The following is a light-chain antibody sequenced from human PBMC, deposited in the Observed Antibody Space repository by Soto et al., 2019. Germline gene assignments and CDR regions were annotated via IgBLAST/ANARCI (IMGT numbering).Light chain of an antibody. Sequence: QSALTQPPSASGSPGHSVTISCTGTSSDVGGYNYVSWYQQYPGRAPKLMIYEVTKRPSVVPDRFSGSKSGNTASLTVSGLQAEDEADYYCSSYAASNNFYFVFGGGTKLTVL. CDR2: EVT. CDR1: SSDVGGYNY. V-gene: IGLV2-8*01. CDR3: SSYAASNNFYFV. J-gene: IGLJ3*02.